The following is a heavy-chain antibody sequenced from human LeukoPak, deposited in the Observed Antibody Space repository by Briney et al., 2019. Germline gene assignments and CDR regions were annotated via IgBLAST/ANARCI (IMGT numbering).Heavy chain of an antibody. Sequence: ASVKVSCKASGYTFTSYDINWVRQATGQGLEWMGWMNPNSGNTGYAQKFQGRVTMTRNTSISAAYMELSSLRSEDTAVYYCTTPDYYYYGMDVWGQGTTVTVSS. CDR2: MNPNSGNT. CDR3: TTPDYYYYGMDV. V-gene: IGHV1-8*01. CDR1: GYTFTSYD. J-gene: IGHJ6*02. D-gene: IGHD1-14*01.